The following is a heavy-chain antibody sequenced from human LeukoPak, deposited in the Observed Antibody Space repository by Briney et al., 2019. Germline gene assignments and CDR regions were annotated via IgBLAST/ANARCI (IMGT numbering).Heavy chain of an antibody. Sequence: PSETLSLTCTVSGGSISSGDYYWSWIRQPPGKGLEWIGYIYYSGSINYNPSLKSRVTISVDTSKNQFSLKLSSVTAADTAVYYCARNLYYGSGSLPFDYWGQGTLVTVSS. V-gene: IGHV4-61*08. J-gene: IGHJ4*02. D-gene: IGHD3-10*01. CDR1: GGSISSGDYY. CDR3: ARNLYYGSGSLPFDY. CDR2: IYYSGSI.